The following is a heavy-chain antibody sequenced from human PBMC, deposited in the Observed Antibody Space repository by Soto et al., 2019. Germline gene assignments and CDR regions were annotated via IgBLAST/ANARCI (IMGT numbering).Heavy chain of an antibody. V-gene: IGHV1-18*01. CDR2: ISAYNGNT. J-gene: IGHJ6*02. CDR1: GYTFTSYG. CDR3: ARTVVPAAMWAYYYYGMDA. Sequence: ASVKVSCKASGYTFTSYGISWVRQAPGQGLEWMGWISAYNGNTNYAQKLQGRVTMTTDTSTSTAYMELRSLRSDDTAVYYCARTVVPAAMWAYYYYGMDAWGQGTTVTVSS. D-gene: IGHD2-2*01.